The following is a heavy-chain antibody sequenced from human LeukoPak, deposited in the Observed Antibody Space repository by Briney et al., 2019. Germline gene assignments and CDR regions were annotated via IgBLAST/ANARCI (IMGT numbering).Heavy chain of an antibody. Sequence: SQTLSLTCTVTGGSISSGDYYWSWIRQPPGKGLEWIGYIYYSGSTYYNPSLKSRVTISVDTSKNQFSLKLSSVTAADTAVYYCAREEAMYYYDSSGYYSEWFDPWGQGTLVTVSS. D-gene: IGHD3-22*01. J-gene: IGHJ5*02. CDR1: GGSISSGDYY. CDR2: IYYSGST. V-gene: IGHV4-30-4*01. CDR3: AREEAMYYYDSSGYYSEWFDP.